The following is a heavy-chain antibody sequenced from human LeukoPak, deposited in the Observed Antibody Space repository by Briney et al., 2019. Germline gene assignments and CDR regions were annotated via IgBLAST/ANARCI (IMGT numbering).Heavy chain of an antibody. CDR1: GGSVSSNYW. J-gene: IGHJ4*02. V-gene: IGHV4-4*02. Sequence: PSETLSLTCAVSGGSVSSNYWWSWVRQPPGKGLEWIGEIYHSGNTNYNPSLKSRVAISLDKSKNQFSLKVNSVTAADTAVYYCARGSGSYFGHRSLDYWGQGTLVTVSS. D-gene: IGHD1-26*01. CDR3: ARGSGSYFGHRSLDY. CDR2: IYHSGNT.